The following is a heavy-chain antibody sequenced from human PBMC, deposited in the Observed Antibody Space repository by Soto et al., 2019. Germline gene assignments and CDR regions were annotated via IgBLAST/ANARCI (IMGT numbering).Heavy chain of an antibody. CDR2: INPSGGYT. Sequence: GASVKVSCKASGYTFTSYYMNWVRQAPGQGLEWLGIINPSGGYTTYAQRFLGRVTMTSDTSTSTVHMELGSLTSEDTAVYYCTTESVVVAASSFDYWGQGTLVTVSS. D-gene: IGHD2-15*01. CDR3: TTESVVVAASSFDY. CDR1: GYTFTSYY. V-gene: IGHV1-46*01. J-gene: IGHJ4*02.